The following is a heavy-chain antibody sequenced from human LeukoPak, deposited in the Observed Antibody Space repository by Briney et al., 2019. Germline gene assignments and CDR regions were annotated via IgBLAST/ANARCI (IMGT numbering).Heavy chain of an antibody. CDR2: IYHNGNT. J-gene: IGHJ6*03. D-gene: IGHD2-8*01. CDR1: GDSIGSSPYF. CDR3: ATRIYCSNGVCWDYYYMDV. Sequence: SETLSLTCTVSGDSIGSSPYFWGWIRQPPGKGLEWIGSIYHNGNTYNNPSLKSRITISVDTSKNQFSLKLTSVTAADTAVYYCATRIYCSNGVCWDYYYMDVWGKGTTVTVSS. V-gene: IGHV4-39*01.